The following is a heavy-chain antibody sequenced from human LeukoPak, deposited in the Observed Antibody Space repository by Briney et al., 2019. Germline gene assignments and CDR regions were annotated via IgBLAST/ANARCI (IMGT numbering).Heavy chain of an antibody. CDR3: AKDRNFEGGTTAGYFHL. CDR2: IYSADTT. Sequence: PGGSLRLSCAASGFTVSSNFMSWVRQAPGKGLEWVSVIYSADTTYYADSVKGRFTISRDNSNNTLYLQMNSLRAEDTAVYYCAKDRNFEGGTTAGYFHLWGQGTLVTVSS. CDR1: GFTVSSNF. V-gene: IGHV3-53*01. J-gene: IGHJ1*01. D-gene: IGHD1-7*01.